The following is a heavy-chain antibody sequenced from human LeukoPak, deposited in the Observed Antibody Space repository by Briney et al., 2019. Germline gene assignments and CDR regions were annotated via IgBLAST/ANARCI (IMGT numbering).Heavy chain of an antibody. J-gene: IGHJ3*02. CDR1: GGSFSGYY. CDR3: ARYPFRSYRYPKSLAFDI. D-gene: IGHD3-16*02. CDR2: INHSGST. V-gene: IGHV4-34*01. Sequence: SETLSLTCAVYGGSFSGYYWSWIRQPPGKGLEWIGEINHSGSTNYNPSLKSRVTISVETSKNQFSLKLSSVTAADTAVYYCARYPFRSYRYPKSLAFDIWGQGTMVTVSS.